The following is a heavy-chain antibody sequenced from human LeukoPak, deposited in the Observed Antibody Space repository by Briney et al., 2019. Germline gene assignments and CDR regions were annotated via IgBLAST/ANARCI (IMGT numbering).Heavy chain of an antibody. V-gene: IGHV4-39*01. D-gene: IGHD6-13*01. J-gene: IGHJ4*02. Sequence: SETLSLTCTVSGGSISSSSYYWGWIRQPPGKGLEWIGSIYYSGSTYYNPSLKSRVTKSVDTSKNQFSLRLSSVTAADTAVYYCARLVAAADFSLDYWGQGTLVTVSS. CDR1: GGSISSSSYY. CDR3: ARLVAAADFSLDY. CDR2: IYYSGST.